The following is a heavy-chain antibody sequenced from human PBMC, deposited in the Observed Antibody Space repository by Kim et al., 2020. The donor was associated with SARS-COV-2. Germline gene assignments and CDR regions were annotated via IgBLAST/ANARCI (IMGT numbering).Heavy chain of an antibody. Sequence: GGSLRLSCAASGFTFSDYYMSWIRQAPGKGLEWVSYISSSGSTIYYADSVKGRFTISRDNAKNSLYLQMNSLRAEDTAVYYCACDLLTGYFHGMDVWGQGTTVTVSS. CDR1: GFTFSDYY. CDR3: ACDLLTGYFHGMDV. V-gene: IGHV3-11*04. J-gene: IGHJ6*02. D-gene: IGHD3-9*01. CDR2: ISSSGSTI.